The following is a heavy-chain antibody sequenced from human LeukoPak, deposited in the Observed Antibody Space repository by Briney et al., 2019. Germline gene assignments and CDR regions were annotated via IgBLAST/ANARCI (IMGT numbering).Heavy chain of an antibody. D-gene: IGHD2-21*02. J-gene: IGHJ3*02. CDR3: AKSSHCFGNDALDI. CDR1: GFTFHDYA. CDR2: IRGGGGVQ. Sequence: GGSLRLSCATPGFTFHDYAMHWVRQAPGKGLEYVSVIRGGGGVQYYAASVKGRFTISRDNSKNTLYLQMNSLRAEDTAVYYCAKSSHCFGNDALDIWGQGTMVTVSS. V-gene: IGHV3-23*01.